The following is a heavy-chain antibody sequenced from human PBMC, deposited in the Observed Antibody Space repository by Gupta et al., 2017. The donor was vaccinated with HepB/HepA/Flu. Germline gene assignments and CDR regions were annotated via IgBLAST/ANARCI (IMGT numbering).Heavy chain of an antibody. D-gene: IGHD4-11*01. V-gene: IGHV4-39*01. Sequence: QLQLQESGPGLVKPSATLSLTCTVSGGSISSNNFYWGWIRQPPGKGLEWIGSIYYSGSTYYNPSLKSRVTISVDTSKNQFSLKLSSVTAADTAVYYCARQSRNYLSRDFDYWGQGTLVTVSS. J-gene: IGHJ4*02. CDR3: ARQSRNYLSRDFDY. CDR1: GGSISSNNFY. CDR2: IYYSGST.